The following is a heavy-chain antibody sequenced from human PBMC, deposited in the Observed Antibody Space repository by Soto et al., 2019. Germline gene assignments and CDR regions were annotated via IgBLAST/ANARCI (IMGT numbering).Heavy chain of an antibody. D-gene: IGHD6-19*01. CDR2: IIPIFGTA. CDR1: GGTFSSYA. V-gene: IGHV1-69*13. Sequence: SVQVSCKASGGTFSSYAISWVRQDPGQGLEWMGGIIPIFGTANYAQKFQGRVTITADESTSTAYMELSSLRSEDTAVYYCARGGSIAVAPGYYFDYWGQGTLVTVSS. CDR3: ARGGSIAVAPGYYFDY. J-gene: IGHJ4*02.